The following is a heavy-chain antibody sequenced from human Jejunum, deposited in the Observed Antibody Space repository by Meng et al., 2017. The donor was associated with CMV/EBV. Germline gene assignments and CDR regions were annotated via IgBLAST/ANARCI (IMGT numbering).Heavy chain of an antibody. CDR2: MHPNSGNT. CDR3: ASPPELGYCRHGVCPDAFHL. Sequence: TYSITWVRHAPGPGLEWMGWMHPNSGNTCFAHGFQGTLTMTRTTSITTAYMELSSLRSESTAVYYCASPPELGYCRHGVCPDAFHLWGQGTLVTVSS. J-gene: IGHJ3*01. V-gene: IGHV1-8*01. D-gene: IGHD2-8*01. CDR1: TYS.